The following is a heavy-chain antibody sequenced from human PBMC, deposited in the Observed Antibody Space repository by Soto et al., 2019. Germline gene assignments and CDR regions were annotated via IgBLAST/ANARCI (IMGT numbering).Heavy chain of an antibody. CDR3: ARASYYYDSSGYPLDY. CDR2: IIPIFGTA. D-gene: IGHD3-22*01. J-gene: IGHJ4*02. V-gene: IGHV1-69*01. Sequence: QGRAWMGGIIPIFGTANYAQKFQGRVTITADESTSTAYMELSSLRSEDTAVYYCARASYYYDSSGYPLDYWGQGTLVTGSS.